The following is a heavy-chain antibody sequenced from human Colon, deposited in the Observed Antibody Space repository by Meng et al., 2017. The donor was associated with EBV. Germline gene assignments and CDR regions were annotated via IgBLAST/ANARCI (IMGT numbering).Heavy chain of an antibody. CDR2: IPHRGSS. D-gene: IGHD3-10*01. CDR3: LRGSGGSV. CDR1: GDSTTKHHW. V-gene: IGHV4-4*02. J-gene: IGHJ1*01. Sequence: SGPALELPSATSPLSSVSSGDSTTKHHWWAWVRQPPGKEVEWIGEIPHRGSSAYNPSLKSRVSMSIDKSKNQFSLKLTSVTAADTAVYHCLRGSGGSVWGQGTLVTVSS.